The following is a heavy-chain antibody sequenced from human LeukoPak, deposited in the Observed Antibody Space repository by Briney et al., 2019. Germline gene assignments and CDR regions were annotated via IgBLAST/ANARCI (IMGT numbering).Heavy chain of an antibody. D-gene: IGHD3-10*01. CDR2: ISWNSGSI. V-gene: IGHV3-9*01. CDR1: GFTFDDYA. J-gene: IGHJ4*02. CDR3: AKDIGPVRGVIFTS. Sequence: PGRSLRLSCAASGFTFDDYAMHWVRQAPGKGLEWVSGISWNSGSIGYADSVKGRFTISRDNAKNSLYLQMNSLRAEDTALYYCAKDIGPVRGVIFTSWGQETLVTVSS.